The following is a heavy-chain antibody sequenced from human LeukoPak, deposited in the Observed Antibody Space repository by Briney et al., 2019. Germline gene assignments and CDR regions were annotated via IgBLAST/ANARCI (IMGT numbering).Heavy chain of an antibody. V-gene: IGHV4-59*08. CDR3: ARINWNYFDY. CDR2: IYYSGNT. CDR1: GGSISSYY. Sequence: SETLSLTCTGSGGSISSYYWSWLRQPPGKGLEWIGYIYYSGNTNYNPSLKSRLTMSADRSRNQFSLKLSSVTAADTAVYYCARINWNYFDYWGQGILVTVSS. D-gene: IGHD1-20*01. J-gene: IGHJ4*02.